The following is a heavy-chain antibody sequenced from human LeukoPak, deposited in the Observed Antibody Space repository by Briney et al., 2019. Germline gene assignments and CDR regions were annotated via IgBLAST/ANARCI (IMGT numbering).Heavy chain of an antibody. D-gene: IGHD1-1*01. V-gene: IGHV4-39*02. J-gene: IGHJ6*03. CDR3: ARPGHSYYYMDV. CDR1: GGSISSSSYY. Sequence: PSETLSLTCTVSGGSISSSSYYWGWIRQPPGKGLEWIGTIYYSGTTYYNPSLKSRVTISADTSKNHFSLKLSSVTAADTAVYYCARPGHSYYYMDVRGKGTTVTVSS. CDR2: IYYSGTT.